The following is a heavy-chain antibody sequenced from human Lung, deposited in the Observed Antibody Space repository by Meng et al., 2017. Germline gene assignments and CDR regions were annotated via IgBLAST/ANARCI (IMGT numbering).Heavy chain of an antibody. V-gene: IGHV1-3*01. CDR3: ARSKSIAAAGGY. J-gene: IGHJ4*02. Sequence: QVQLVQSGAEVKKSGALVKVFLKASGYPFTNYAMHWVRQAPGQRLEWMGWINAGNGNTKYSQKFQGRVTITRDTSASTAYMELSSLRSEDTAVYYCARSKSIAAAGGYWGQGTLVTVSS. CDR2: INAGNGNT. D-gene: IGHD6-13*01. CDR1: GYPFTNYA.